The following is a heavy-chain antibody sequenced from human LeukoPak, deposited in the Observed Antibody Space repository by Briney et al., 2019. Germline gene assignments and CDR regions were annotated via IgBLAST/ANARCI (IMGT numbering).Heavy chain of an antibody. CDR3: ARAGWLQSQYNWFDP. Sequence: SVKVSCKASGGTFSSYAISWVRQAPGQGLEWMGGIIPIFGTANYAQKFQGRVTITADESTSTACMELSSLRSEDTAVYYCARAGWLQSQYNWFDPWGQGTLATVSS. V-gene: IGHV1-69*01. J-gene: IGHJ5*02. CDR2: IIPIFGTA. D-gene: IGHD5-12*01. CDR1: GGTFSSYA.